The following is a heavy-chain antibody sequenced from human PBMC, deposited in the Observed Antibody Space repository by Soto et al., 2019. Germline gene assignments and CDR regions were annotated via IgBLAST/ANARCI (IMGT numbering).Heavy chain of an antibody. CDR2: INPNSGGT. Sequence: ASMKVSCKDSGYTFTGFHITWVREAPRQGREWLGWINPNSGGTKCAQEFQGRVTMARDTSISTAYMEMSRLTSDDSAVFYCAVSAAPTAYNDAADGFDIWGQGTMVTVSS. D-gene: IGHD1-1*01. J-gene: IGHJ3*02. V-gene: IGHV1-2*02. CDR1: GYTFTGFH. CDR3: AVSAAPTAYNDAADGFDI.